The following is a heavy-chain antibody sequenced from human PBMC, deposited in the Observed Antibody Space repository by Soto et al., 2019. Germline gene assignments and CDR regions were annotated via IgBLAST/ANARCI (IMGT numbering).Heavy chain of an antibody. V-gene: IGHV4-31*03. CDR3: AREMGIPLWAFDI. Sequence: SETLSLTCTVSGGSISSGGYYWSWIRQHPGKGPEWIGYIYYSGSTYYNPSLKSRVTISVDTSKNQFSLKLSSVTAADTAVYYCAREMGIPLWAFDIWGQGTMVTVSS. CDR2: IYYSGST. J-gene: IGHJ3*02. CDR1: GGSISSGGYY. D-gene: IGHD7-27*01.